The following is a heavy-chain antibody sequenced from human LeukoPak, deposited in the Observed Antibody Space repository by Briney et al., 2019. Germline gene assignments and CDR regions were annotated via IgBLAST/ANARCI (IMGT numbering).Heavy chain of an antibody. Sequence: ASVKVSCKASGYTFTSYDINWVRQATGQGLEWMGWMNPNSGNTGYAQKFQGRVTMTRNTSISTAYMELSSLRSEDTAVYYCAREAVPYYDILTGYQGSSAFDIWGQGTMVTVSS. V-gene: IGHV1-8*01. CDR3: AREAVPYYDILTGYQGSSAFDI. CDR2: MNPNSGNT. D-gene: IGHD3-9*01. CDR1: GYTFTSYD. J-gene: IGHJ3*02.